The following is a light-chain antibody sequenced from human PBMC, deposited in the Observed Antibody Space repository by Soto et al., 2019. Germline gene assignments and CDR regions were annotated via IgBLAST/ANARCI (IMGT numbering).Light chain of an antibody. J-gene: IGKJ1*01. Sequence: ENVLTQSPCTLSLSPGERATLTCRASQSISTSSLAWYRQKPGQAPRLLIYGASMRATGIPARFSGSGSGTDFTLTISSLEPEDFAVYYCQQYGSSPRTFGQGTKVDIK. CDR3: QQYGSSPRT. CDR1: QSISTSS. CDR2: GAS. V-gene: IGKV3-20*01.